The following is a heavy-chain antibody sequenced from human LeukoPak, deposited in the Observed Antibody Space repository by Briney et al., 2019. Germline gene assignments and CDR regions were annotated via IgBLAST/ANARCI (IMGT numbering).Heavy chain of an antibody. D-gene: IGHD2-15*01. CDR2: IIPIFGTA. V-gene: IGHV1-69*13. CDR3: ARVEKVVAATDWFDP. CDR1: GYTFTGYY. Sequence: SVEVSCKASGYTFTGYYMHWVRQAPGQGLEWMGGIIPIFGTANYAQKFQGRVTITADESTSTAYMELSSLRSEDTAVYYCARVEKVVAATDWFDPWGQGTLVTVSS. J-gene: IGHJ5*02.